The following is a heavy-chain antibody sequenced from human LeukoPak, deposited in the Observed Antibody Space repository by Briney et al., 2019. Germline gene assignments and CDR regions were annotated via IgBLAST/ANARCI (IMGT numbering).Heavy chain of an antibody. Sequence: SETLSLTCAVSGGSISSGGYSWSWVRQPPGKGLEWIGYIYHSGSTYYNPSLKSRVTISVDRSKNQFSLKLSSVTAADTAVYYCARADYYDSSGYYPAIDYWDQGTLVTVSS. CDR2: IYHSGST. CDR1: GGSISSGGYS. CDR3: ARADYYDSSGYYPAIDY. D-gene: IGHD3-22*01. J-gene: IGHJ4*02. V-gene: IGHV4-30-2*01.